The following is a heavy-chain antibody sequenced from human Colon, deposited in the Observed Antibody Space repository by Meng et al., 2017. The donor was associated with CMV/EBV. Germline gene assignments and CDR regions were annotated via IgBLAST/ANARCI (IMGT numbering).Heavy chain of an antibody. CDR3: ADFENGPGY. CDR2: IFSNGNT. J-gene: IGHJ4*02. CDR1: AFNVSGGY. Sequence: EVPLVGSGGGLVQPGGSLILSCAVSAFNVSGGYMSWVRQAPGKGLEWVSSIFSNGNTYYAGSVKGRFTISRDDSKNILFLQMNTLRAEDTAMYSCADFENGPGYWGQGTLVTVSS. V-gene: IGHV3-66*01. D-gene: IGHD1-14*01.